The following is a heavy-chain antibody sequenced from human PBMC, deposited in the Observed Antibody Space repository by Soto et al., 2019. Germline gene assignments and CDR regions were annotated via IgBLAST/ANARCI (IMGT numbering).Heavy chain of an antibody. CDR2: ITWNSGHI. CDR1: GFKFDDSA. J-gene: IGHJ4*02. Sequence: EVQLVESGGALVQPGRSMRLSCVASGFKFDDSAMNWVRQVPGKGLEWVSGITWNSGHILYADSVKGRFTISSDNAKKSLYLELNSLRPEDTALYYCAKGRSSMIVVVMDYWGQGTPVTVS. V-gene: IGHV3-9*01. D-gene: IGHD3-22*01. CDR3: AKGRSSMIVVVMDY.